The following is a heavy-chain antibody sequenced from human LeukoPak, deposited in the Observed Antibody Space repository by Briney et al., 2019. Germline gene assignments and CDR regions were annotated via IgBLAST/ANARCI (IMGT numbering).Heavy chain of an antibody. Sequence: PGGSLRLSCAASGFTVSNNYMSWVRQAPGKGLEWVSVINSGGSTYYSDSVKGRLTISRDTSKNTLSLQMNSLRAEDTAVYYCASLSLGHYWGQGTLVTVSS. D-gene: IGHD6-6*01. CDR2: INSGGST. V-gene: IGHV3-53*01. J-gene: IGHJ4*01. CDR3: ASLSLGHY. CDR1: GFTVSNNY.